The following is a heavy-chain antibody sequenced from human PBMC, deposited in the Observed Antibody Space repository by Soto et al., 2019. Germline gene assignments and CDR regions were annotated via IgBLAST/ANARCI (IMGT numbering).Heavy chain of an antibody. Sequence: SETLSLTCTVSGGSISSYYWSRIRQPPGKGLEWIGYIYYSGSTNYNPSLKSRATISVDTSKNQFSLKLSSVTAADTAVYYCARDKWEPTYYYYYGMDVWGQGTTVTVSS. D-gene: IGHD1-26*01. CDR1: GGSISSYY. V-gene: IGHV4-59*01. J-gene: IGHJ6*02. CDR3: ARDKWEPTYYYYYGMDV. CDR2: IYYSGST.